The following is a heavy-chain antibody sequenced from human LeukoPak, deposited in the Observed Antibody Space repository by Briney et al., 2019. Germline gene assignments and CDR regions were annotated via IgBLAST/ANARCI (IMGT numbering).Heavy chain of an antibody. V-gene: IGHV7-4-1*02. CDR3: AREPFYYGSGSYPELLNTFDI. J-gene: IGHJ3*02. D-gene: IGHD3-10*01. CDR1: GYTFTNYA. Sequence: ASVKVSCKASGYTFTNYAMNWVRQAPGQGLEWMGWINTNTGIPTFAQGFTGRFVFSLDRAVSTAYLQISGLKAEDTAVYYCAREPFYYGSGSYPELLNTFDIWGQGTMVTVSS. CDR2: INTNTGIP.